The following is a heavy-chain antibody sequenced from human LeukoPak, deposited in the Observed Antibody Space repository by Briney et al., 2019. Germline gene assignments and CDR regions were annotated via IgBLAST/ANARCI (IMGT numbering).Heavy chain of an antibody. D-gene: IGHD3-16*01. Sequence: GGSLRLSCAASGFTFSSYSMNWVRQAPGKGLEWVSSISSSSSYIYYADSVKGRFTISRDNAKNSLYLQMNSLRAEDTAVYYCARGPYDYVWGSLMDVWGLGTTVTVSS. CDR2: ISSSSSYI. V-gene: IGHV3-21*01. J-gene: IGHJ6*02. CDR3: ARGPYDYVWGSLMDV. CDR1: GFTFSSYS.